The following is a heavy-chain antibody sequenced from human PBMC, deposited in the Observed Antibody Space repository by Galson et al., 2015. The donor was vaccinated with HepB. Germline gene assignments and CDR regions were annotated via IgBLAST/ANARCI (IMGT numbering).Heavy chain of an antibody. CDR2: IRSKANSYAT. Sequence: SLRLSCAASGFTFSGSAMHWVRQASGKGLEWVGRIRSKANSYATAYAASVKGRFTISRDDSKNTAYLQMNSLKTEDTAVYYCTRGMGAAVDYWGQGTLVTVSS. J-gene: IGHJ4*02. D-gene: IGHD1-26*01. CDR1: GFTFSGSA. CDR3: TRGMGAAVDY. V-gene: IGHV3-73*01.